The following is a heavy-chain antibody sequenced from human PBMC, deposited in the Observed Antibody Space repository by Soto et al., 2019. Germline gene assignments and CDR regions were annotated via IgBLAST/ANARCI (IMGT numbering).Heavy chain of an antibody. CDR2: ISRDGSST. CDR3: ARGEVGGYYDSSGYFHDAFDI. V-gene: IGHV3-74*01. CDR1: GFTFSSEW. D-gene: IGHD3-22*01. Sequence: EVHLVESGGGLVQPGGSLRLSCAASGFTFSSEWMHWVRQAPGQGLVWVARISRDGSSTTYADSVRGRFTISRDNAKNTLFLQMNSLRAEDTAVYYCARGEVGGYYDSSGYFHDAFDIWGQGTMVTVSS. J-gene: IGHJ3*02.